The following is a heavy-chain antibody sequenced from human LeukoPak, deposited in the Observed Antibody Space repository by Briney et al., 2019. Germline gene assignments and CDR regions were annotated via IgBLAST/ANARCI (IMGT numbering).Heavy chain of an antibody. V-gene: IGHV3-66*01. J-gene: IGHJ4*02. CDR3: TRAPPGRDGYSEY. CDR2: IYSGGST. Sequence: GGSLRLSCAASGFTVSSNYMSWVRQAPGKGLEWVSVIYSGGSTYYADSVKGRFTISRDNAKSSLFLQMNSLRAEDTAVYYCTRAPPGRDGYSEYWGQGTVVTVST. CDR1: GFTVSSNY. D-gene: IGHD5-24*01.